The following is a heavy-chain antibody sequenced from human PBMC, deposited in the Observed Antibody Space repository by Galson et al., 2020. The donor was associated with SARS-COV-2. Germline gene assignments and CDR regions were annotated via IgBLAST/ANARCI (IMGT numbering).Heavy chain of an antibody. CDR1: GASISSSSYY. CDR2: IYYSGST. J-gene: IGHJ3*02. D-gene: IGHD2-15*01. CDR3: AGERVVVAATKTAFDI. Sequence: SETLSLTCTVSGASISSSSYYWGWIRQPPGKGLEWIGSIYYSGSTYYNPSLKSRVTISVDTSKNQFSLKLSSVTAADTAVYYCAGERVVVAATKTAFDIWGQGTMVTVSS. V-gene: IGHV4-39*01.